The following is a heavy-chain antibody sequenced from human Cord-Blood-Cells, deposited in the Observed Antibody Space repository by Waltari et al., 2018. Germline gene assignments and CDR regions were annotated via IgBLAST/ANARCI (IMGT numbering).Heavy chain of an antibody. Sequence: QVQLQESGPGLVKPSETLSLTCTVSGGSISSYYWSWIRQPAGKGLEWIGRIYTSGSTNYNPPLKSRVTMSVDTSKNQFSLKLSYVTAADTAVYYCARSGYSSGWFDAFDIWGQGTMVTVSS. D-gene: IGHD6-19*01. V-gene: IGHV4-4*07. J-gene: IGHJ3*02. CDR2: IYTSGST. CDR3: ARSGYSSGWFDAFDI. CDR1: GGSISSYY.